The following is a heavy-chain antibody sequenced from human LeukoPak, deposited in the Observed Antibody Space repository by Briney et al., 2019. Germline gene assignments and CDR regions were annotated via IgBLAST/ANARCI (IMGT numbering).Heavy chain of an antibody. CDR2: IYSGGST. CDR1: GFTVSSNY. V-gene: IGHV3-53*04. CDR3: ARVYGYEMATTYFDY. Sequence: SGGSLRLSCAASGFTVSSNYTSWVRQAPGKGLEWVSVIYSGGSTYYADSVKGRFTISRHNSKNTLYLQMNSLRAEDTAVYYCARVYGYEMATTYFDYWGQGTLVTVSS. J-gene: IGHJ4*02. D-gene: IGHD5-24*01.